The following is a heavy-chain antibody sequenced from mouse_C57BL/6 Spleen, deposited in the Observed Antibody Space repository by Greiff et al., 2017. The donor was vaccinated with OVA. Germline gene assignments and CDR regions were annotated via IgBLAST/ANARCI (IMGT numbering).Heavy chain of an antibody. J-gene: IGHJ1*03. CDR1: GYTFTDYY. CDR3: ARPYYSNFYWYFDV. V-gene: IGHV1-26*01. Sequence: VQLQQSGPELVKPGASVKISCKASGYTFTDYYMNWVKQSHGKSLEWIGDINPNNGGTSYNQKFKGKATLTVDKSSSTAYMELRSLTSEDSAVYYCARPYYSNFYWYFDVWGTGTTVTVSS. D-gene: IGHD2-5*01. CDR2: INPNNGGT.